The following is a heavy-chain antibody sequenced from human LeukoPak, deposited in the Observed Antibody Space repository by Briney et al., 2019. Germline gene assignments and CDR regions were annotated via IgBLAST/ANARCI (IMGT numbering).Heavy chain of an antibody. CDR1: GFTFRSYA. J-gene: IGHJ4*02. D-gene: IGHD4-11*01. CDR2: ISGSGGST. V-gene: IGHV3-23*01. Sequence: GGSLRLSCAASGFTFRSYAMSWVRQAPGKGLEWVSTISGSGGSTYYADSVQGRFTIPRDTSKNTLYLQMNSLRAEDTAIYFCAKIVATTGLVYWGQGTLVTVSS. CDR3: AKIVATTGLVY.